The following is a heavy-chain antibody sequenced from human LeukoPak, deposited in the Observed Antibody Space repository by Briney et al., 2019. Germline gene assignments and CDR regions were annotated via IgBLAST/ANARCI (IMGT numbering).Heavy chain of an antibody. D-gene: IGHD6-13*01. Sequence: GASVKVSCKASGYTFTSYGISWVRQAPGQGLEWMGWISSYNGNTNYAQKLQGRVTMTTDTSTSTAYMELRSLRSDDTAVYYCARGPAVAAAGPPIDPWGQGTLVTVSS. CDR1: GYTFTSYG. V-gene: IGHV1-18*01. CDR2: ISSYNGNT. CDR3: ARGPAVAAAGPPIDP. J-gene: IGHJ5*02.